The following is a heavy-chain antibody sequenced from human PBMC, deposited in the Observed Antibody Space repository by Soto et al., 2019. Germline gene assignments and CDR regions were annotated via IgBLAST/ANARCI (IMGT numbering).Heavy chain of an antibody. CDR1: GGSISNSNW. CDR2: IYHSGST. J-gene: IGHJ3*02. CDR3: AHRPIVGAAI. Sequence: QVQLQESGPGLVKPSGTLSLTCGVFGGSISNSNWWTWVRQPPGKGREWIGEIYHSGSTNYNSSLMSRVTVSLDQVLDQFSLKLTSGTAADTAVYFCAHRPIVGAAIWGQGTLVTVSS. D-gene: IGHD1-26*01. V-gene: IGHV4-4*02.